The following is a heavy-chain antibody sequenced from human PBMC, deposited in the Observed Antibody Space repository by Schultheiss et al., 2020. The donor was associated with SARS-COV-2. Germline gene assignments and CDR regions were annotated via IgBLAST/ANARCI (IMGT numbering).Heavy chain of an antibody. V-gene: IGHV3-21*01. CDR3: ARGGVVASRRDPLDY. J-gene: IGHJ4*02. D-gene: IGHD5-12*01. CDR2: IDPTSSYI. CDR1: GFTFTTYH. Sequence: GGSLRLSCVTSGFTFTTYHMNWVRQAPGKGLEWVSSIDPTSSYIYYADSVRGRFTVSRDSAWGSLHLQMDGLTVDDTALYYCARGGVVASRRDPLDYWGQGTPVTVSS.